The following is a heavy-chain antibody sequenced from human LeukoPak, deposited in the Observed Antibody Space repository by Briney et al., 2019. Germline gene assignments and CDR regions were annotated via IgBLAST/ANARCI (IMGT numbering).Heavy chain of an antibody. CDR2: ISSSGSYI. V-gene: IGHV3-21*01. CDR1: GFNFSSHG. CDR3: ARGMIQRALWFVDF. Sequence: GGSLRLSCAASGFNFSSHGMHWIRQAPGKGLEWVSSISSSGSYIYYADSVKGRFTISRDNADNSVFLQLNSLTAEDTAVYYWARGMIQRALWFVDFWGQGTLVTVSS. J-gene: IGHJ4*02. D-gene: IGHD3-10*01.